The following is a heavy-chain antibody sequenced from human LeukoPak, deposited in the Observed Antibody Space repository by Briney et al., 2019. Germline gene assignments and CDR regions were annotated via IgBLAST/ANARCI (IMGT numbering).Heavy chain of an antibody. Sequence: ASVKVSCKASGYTFSGYYMHWVRQAPGQGLEWMGWINPNSGDTNYAQKFQGRVTMTRDTSISTAYMELSRLRSDDTAVYYCAREAPRATVDAFDIWGQGTMVTVSS. CDR3: AREAPRATVDAFDI. V-gene: IGHV1-2*02. CDR1: GYTFSGYY. J-gene: IGHJ3*02. D-gene: IGHD1-26*01. CDR2: INPNSGDT.